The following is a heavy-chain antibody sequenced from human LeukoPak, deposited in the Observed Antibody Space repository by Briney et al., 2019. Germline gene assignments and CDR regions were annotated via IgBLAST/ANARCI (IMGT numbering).Heavy chain of an antibody. D-gene: IGHD3-22*01. Sequence: PSDTLSLTCTVSGGSISSSSYYWGWVRQPPGKGLEWIGSIYYSGSTYYNPSLKSRVTISVDTSKNQFSLKLSSVTAADTAVYYCARTYYDSSGYYRNDAFDIWGQGTMVTVSS. V-gene: IGHV4-39*01. CDR2: IYYSGST. J-gene: IGHJ3*02. CDR1: GGSISSSSYY. CDR3: ARTYYDSSGYYRNDAFDI.